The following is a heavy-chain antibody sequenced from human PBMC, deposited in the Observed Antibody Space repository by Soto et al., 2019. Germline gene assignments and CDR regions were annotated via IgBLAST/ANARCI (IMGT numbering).Heavy chain of an antibody. CDR3: EKEGLGVHYDMNV. V-gene: IGHV3-23*01. J-gene: IGHJ6*02. CDR1: GSYFSGYA. Sequence: EVQLSESGGGLVQIGGSLRLSCAGSGSYFSGYAMSWVRQAPGKGLEWVSAISRSGDSTYYADSVTGRFSISRDNSKNTLYLKMNDMGAGDTAVYYYEKEGLGVHYDMNVWGQATTVTAPS. CDR2: ISRSGDST. D-gene: IGHD3-16*01.